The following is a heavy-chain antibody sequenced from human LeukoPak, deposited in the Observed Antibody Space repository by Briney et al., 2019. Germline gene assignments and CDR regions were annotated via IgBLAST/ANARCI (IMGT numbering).Heavy chain of an antibody. Sequence: GGSLRLSCAASGFTFSSYAMSWVRQAPGKGLEWVLAISGSGGSTYYADSVKGRFTISRDNSKNTLYLQMNSLRAEDTAVYYCAKAPGDSSGYWEFDYWGQGTLVTVSS. CDR3: AKAPGDSSGYWEFDY. V-gene: IGHV3-23*01. D-gene: IGHD3-22*01. CDR1: GFTFSSYA. J-gene: IGHJ4*02. CDR2: ISGSGGST.